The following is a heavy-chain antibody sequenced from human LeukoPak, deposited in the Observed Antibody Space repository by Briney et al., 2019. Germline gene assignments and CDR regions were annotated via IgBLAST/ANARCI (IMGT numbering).Heavy chain of an antibody. V-gene: IGHV4-34*01. Sequence: PSETLSLTCKVSGGSFSGYHWTWIRQSPGTGLDYIGEINDSGSPVYNPSLKSRVTISVDTSKNELSMSLTSVTAADTAVYYCARGPHQHWPLGQFWGQGSLVTVSS. CDR3: ARGPHQHWPLGQF. D-gene: IGHD2-2*01. J-gene: IGHJ4*02. CDR2: INDSGSP. CDR1: GGSFSGYH.